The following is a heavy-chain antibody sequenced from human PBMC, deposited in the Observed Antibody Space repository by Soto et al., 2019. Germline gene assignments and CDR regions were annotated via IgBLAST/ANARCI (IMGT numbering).Heavy chain of an antibody. V-gene: IGHV3-21*01. CDR3: VREAWFRSDLCMDV. CDR2: IASNNHI. D-gene: IGHD3-10*01. Sequence: EVQLVESGGGLVNPGGSLRLSCEASGFTFRSYSMNWVRQAPGKGLEWVSSIASNNHIYYADSVKGRFSISRENDKTSRYLQMNSLRAEDTAVYYCVREAWFRSDLCMDVWGQGTTVTVSS. J-gene: IGHJ6*02. CDR1: GFTFRSYS.